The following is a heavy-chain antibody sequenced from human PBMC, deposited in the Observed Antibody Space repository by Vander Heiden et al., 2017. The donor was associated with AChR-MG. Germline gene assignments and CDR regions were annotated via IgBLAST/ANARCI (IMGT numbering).Heavy chain of an antibody. CDR3: ARGSSPGPLVGCSGGSCSV. V-gene: IGHV4-31*03. CDR2: IYYSGST. J-gene: IGHJ4*02. D-gene: IGHD2-15*01. Sequence: QVQLQEWGPGLVKPSQTLSLTCTVSGGSISSGGYYWSWIRQHPGKGLEWIGYIYYSGSTYYNPSLKRRVTISVDTSKNQFSLKLSSVTAADTAVYYCARGSSPGPLVGCSGGSCSVWGQGTLVTVSS. CDR1: GGSISSGGYY.